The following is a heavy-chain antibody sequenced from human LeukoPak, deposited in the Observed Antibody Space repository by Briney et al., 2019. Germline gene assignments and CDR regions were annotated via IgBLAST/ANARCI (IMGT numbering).Heavy chain of an antibody. CDR3: ARDAFDSGYDPYFDY. V-gene: IGHV1-18*01. J-gene: IGHJ4*02. D-gene: IGHD5-12*01. CDR2: ISGYNGNT. Sequence: ASVTVSCKASGYSFTTYRISWVRQAPGQGLEWMGWISGYNGNTNYAQKLQGRVTMTTDTSTSTSYLELRSLTSDDTAVYYCARDAFDSGYDPYFDYWGQGTLVTVSS. CDR1: GYSFTTYR.